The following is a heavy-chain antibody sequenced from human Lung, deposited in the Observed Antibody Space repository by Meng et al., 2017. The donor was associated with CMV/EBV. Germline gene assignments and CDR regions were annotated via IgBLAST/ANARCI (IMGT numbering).Heavy chain of an antibody. CDR3: TRTWLTGDTYYFDY. J-gene: IGHJ4*02. D-gene: IGHD7-27*01. Sequence: GGSLRLXCAASGFAFADYAMSWVRQAPGKGLEWVSFIRSKSYGGTTLYAASVKGRFTISRDDSKGVAYLQMNSLRTEDTAIYYCTRTWLTGDTYYFDYWGQGTXVTVSS. CDR1: GFAFADYA. V-gene: IGHV3-49*04. CDR2: IRSKSYGGTT.